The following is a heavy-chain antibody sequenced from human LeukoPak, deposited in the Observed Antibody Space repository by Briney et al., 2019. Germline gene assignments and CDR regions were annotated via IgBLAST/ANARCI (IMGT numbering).Heavy chain of an antibody. CDR2: ITGSGDST. J-gene: IGHJ4*02. CDR1: GFTFSSYA. V-gene: IGHV3-23*01. CDR3: AKDRSGSCYSPYDY. D-gene: IGHD2-15*01. Sequence: PGGSLRLSCAASGFTFSSYAMSWVRQAPGKGPEWVSTITGSGDSTCCADSVKGRFTISRDNSKNTLYLQMNSLRAEDTALYYCAKDRSGSCYSPYDYWGQGTLVTVSS.